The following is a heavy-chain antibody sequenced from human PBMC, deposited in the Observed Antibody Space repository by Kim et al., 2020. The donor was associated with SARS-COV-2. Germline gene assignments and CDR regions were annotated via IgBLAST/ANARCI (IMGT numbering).Heavy chain of an antibody. D-gene: IGHD5-12*01. CDR1: GFTFGDYG. CDR2: ISSSSSCI. Sequence: GGSLRLSCAASGFTFGDYGMNWVRQAPGKGLEWVSSISSSSSCIYYADSVKGRFTISRDNAKNSLYLQMNSLRAEDTAVYYCARACGLGQMATTTGFDWYLDLWGRGTLVTVSS. V-gene: IGHV3-21*04. J-gene: IGHJ2*01. CDR3: ARACGLGQMATTTGFDWYLDL.